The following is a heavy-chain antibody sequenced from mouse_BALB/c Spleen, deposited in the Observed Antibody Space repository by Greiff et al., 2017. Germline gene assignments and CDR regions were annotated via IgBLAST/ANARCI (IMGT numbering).Heavy chain of an antibody. CDR2: INPSSGYT. J-gene: IGHJ3*01. V-gene: IGHV1-4*01. CDR1: GYTFTSYT. CDR3: ADTYYGNFAWFAY. Sequence: QVHVKQSGAELARPGASVKMSCKASGYTFTSYTMHWVKQRPGQGLEWIGYINPSSGYTNYNQKFKDKATLTADKSSSTAYMQLSSLTSEDSAVYYCADTYYGNFAWFAYWGQGTLVTVSA. D-gene: IGHD2-10*01.